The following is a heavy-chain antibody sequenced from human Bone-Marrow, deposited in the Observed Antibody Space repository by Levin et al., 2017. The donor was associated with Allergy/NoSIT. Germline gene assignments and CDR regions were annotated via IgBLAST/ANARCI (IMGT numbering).Heavy chain of an antibody. CDR1: GFSLSTSGVG. J-gene: IGHJ1*01. D-gene: IGHD6-13*01. V-gene: IGHV2-5*01. CDR3: AHAGKEGLRAAAGKYFQH. CDR2: IYWNDDK. Sequence: ASGPTLVKPTQTLTLTCTFSGFSLSTSGVGVGWIRQPPGKALEWLALIYWNDDKRYSPSLKSRLTITKDTSKNQVVLTMTNMDPVDTATYYCAHAGKEGLRAAAGKYFQHWGQGTLVTVSS.